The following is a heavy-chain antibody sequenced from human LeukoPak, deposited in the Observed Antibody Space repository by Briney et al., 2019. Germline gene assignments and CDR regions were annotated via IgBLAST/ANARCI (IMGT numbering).Heavy chain of an antibody. Sequence: SETLSLTCTVSGYSISSGYYWGWIRQPPGKGLEWIGSIYHSGSTYYNPSLKSRVTISVGTSKNQFSLKLSSVTAADTAVYYCARRRYGYNYYFDYWGQGTLVTVSS. CDR3: ARRRYGYNYYFDY. J-gene: IGHJ4*02. CDR2: IYHSGST. CDR1: GYSISSGYY. D-gene: IGHD5-18*01. V-gene: IGHV4-38-2*02.